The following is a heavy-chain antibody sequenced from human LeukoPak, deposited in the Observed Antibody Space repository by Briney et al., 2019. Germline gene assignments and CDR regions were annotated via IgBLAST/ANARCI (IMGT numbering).Heavy chain of an antibody. CDR2: IYYSGST. D-gene: IGHD3-10*01. CDR1: GGSISSGDYY. Sequence: SQTLSLTCTVSGGSISSGDYYWSWIRQPPGKGLERIGYIYYSGSTYYNPSLKSRVTISVDTSKNQFSLKLSSVTAADTAVYYCARGVTMVRGHRGFDYWGQGTLVTVSS. J-gene: IGHJ4*02. CDR3: ARGVTMVRGHRGFDY. V-gene: IGHV4-30-4*08.